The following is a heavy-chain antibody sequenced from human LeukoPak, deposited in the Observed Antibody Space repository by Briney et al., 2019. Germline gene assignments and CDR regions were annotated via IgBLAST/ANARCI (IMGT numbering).Heavy chain of an antibody. CDR3: ARGNYWFDP. V-gene: IGHV4-59*01. J-gene: IGHJ5*02. Sequence: SETLSLTCTVSGDSISNYYWSWIRQPPGKGLEWIGYMYYSGSPNYNPSLKTRFTISLDTSKNQFSLKLRSVTAADTAVYYCARGNYWFDPWGQGTLVTVSS. CDR1: GDSISNYY. CDR2: MYYSGSP. D-gene: IGHD1-1*01.